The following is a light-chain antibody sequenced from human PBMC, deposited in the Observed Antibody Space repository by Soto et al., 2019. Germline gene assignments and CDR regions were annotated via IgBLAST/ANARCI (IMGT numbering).Light chain of an antibody. CDR1: QSVSSDY. CDR2: GAS. J-gene: IGKJ1*01. Sequence: EVVLTQSPGTLSLSPGERATLSCRASQSVSSDYLAWYQQKLGQAPRLLIYGASSRATGISDRFSGSGSGTDFTLTISRLEPEDFAVYYCQQYGSSPRTFGQGTKVEIK. V-gene: IGKV3-20*01. CDR3: QQYGSSPRT.